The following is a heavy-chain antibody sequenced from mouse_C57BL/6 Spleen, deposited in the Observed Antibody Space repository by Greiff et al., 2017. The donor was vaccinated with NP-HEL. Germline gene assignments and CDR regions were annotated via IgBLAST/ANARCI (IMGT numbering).Heavy chain of an antibody. V-gene: IGHV1-80*01. Sequence: VQLQQSGAELVKPGASVKISCKASGYAFSSYWMNWVKQRPGKGLEWIGQIYPGDGDTNYNGKFKGKATLTADKSSSTAYMQLSSLTSEESAVYFGARDYSNYDYAMDYWGQGTSVTVSS. CDR2: IYPGDGDT. CDR1: GYAFSSYW. CDR3: ARDYSNYDYAMDY. J-gene: IGHJ4*01. D-gene: IGHD2-5*01.